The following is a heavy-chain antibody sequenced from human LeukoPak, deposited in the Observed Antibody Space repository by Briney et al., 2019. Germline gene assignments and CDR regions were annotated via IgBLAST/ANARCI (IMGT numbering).Heavy chain of an antibody. CDR3: ARPVYCSSTSCYGMDV. D-gene: IGHD2-2*01. CDR1: GFTFTDHP. V-gene: IGHV3-69-1*01. J-gene: IGHJ6*02. CDR2: IGGDGIA. Sequence: GGSLRLSCVASGFTFTDHPMNWVRQAPGKGLEWISYIGGDGIAFYADSVKGRFTASKDDARKSMYLQMNSLRVEDTAVYYCARPVYCSSTSCYGMDVWGQGTTVTVSS.